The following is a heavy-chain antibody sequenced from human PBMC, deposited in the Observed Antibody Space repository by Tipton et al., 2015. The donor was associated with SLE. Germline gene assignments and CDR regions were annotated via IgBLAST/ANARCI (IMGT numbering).Heavy chain of an antibody. D-gene: IGHD3-10*01. J-gene: IGHJ4*02. CDR3: ARGGLLWFREPFDY. Sequence: TLSLTCTVSGGSISSGSYYWSWIRQPAGKGLEWIGRIYTSGSTNYNPSLKSRVTISVDTSKNQFSLKLSSVTAADTAVYYCARGGLLWFREPFDYWGQGTLVTVSS. CDR2: IYTSGST. V-gene: IGHV4-61*02. CDR1: GGSISSGSYY.